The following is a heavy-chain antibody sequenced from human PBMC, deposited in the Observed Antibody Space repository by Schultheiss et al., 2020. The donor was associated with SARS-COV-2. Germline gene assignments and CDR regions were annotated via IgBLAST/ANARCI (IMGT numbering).Heavy chain of an antibody. CDR2: IYYSGST. CDR3: ARDYDFWSGYYGIDY. J-gene: IGHJ4*02. CDR1: GGSFSGYY. V-gene: IGHV4-59*12. D-gene: IGHD3-3*01. Sequence: SETLSLTCAVYGGSFSGYYWSWIRQPPGKGLEWIGYIYYSGSTNYNPSLKSRVTMSVDTSKNQFSLKLSSVTAADTAVYYCARDYDFWSGYYGIDYWGQGTLGTVSS.